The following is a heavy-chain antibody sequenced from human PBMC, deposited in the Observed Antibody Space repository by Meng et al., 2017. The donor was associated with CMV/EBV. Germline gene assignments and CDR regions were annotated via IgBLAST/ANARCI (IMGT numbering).Heavy chain of an antibody. D-gene: IGHD2-2*01. V-gene: IGHV3-30-3*01. CDR2: ISYDGINK. CDR3: ARDSYCSSTSCYYHDGMDV. CDR1: GFTFSSYA. J-gene: IGHJ6*02. Sequence: LRLSCAAPGFTFSSYAMHWVRQAPGKGLEWVGVISYDGINKYYADSLKGRFNISRDNSKNTLYLQMNSLRAEDTAVYYCARDSYCSSTSCYYHDGMDVWGQGTTVTVSS.